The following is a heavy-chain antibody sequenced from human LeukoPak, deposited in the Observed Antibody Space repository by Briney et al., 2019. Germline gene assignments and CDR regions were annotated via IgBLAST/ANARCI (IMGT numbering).Heavy chain of an antibody. CDR1: GFTFNSYV. V-gene: IGHV3-30*18. D-gene: IGHD6-19*01. CDR3: AKVTSSGWYSLDY. Sequence: PGGSLRLSCAASGFTFNSYVMHWVRQAPGKGLEWVAVISYDGSNKYYADSVKGRFTISRDNSENTLYLQMNNLRAEDTAVYYCAKVTSSGWYSLDYWGQGTLVTVSS. CDR2: ISYDGSNK. J-gene: IGHJ4*02.